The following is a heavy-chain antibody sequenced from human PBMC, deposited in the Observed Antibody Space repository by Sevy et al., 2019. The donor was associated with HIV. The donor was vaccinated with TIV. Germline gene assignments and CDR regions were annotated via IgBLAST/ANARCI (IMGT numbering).Heavy chain of an antibody. J-gene: IGHJ4*02. CDR3: ARDNFLPVMVSMVRGALSYYFDY. Sequence: GGSLRLSCTASGFTFSDYGMHWVRQAPGKGLEWVAVVWYDGINKYYGDSVKGRFTISRDNSKNTLYLQMNSLRAEDMAVYYCARDNFLPVMVSMVRGALSYYFDYWGQGTLVTVSS. V-gene: IGHV3-33*01. CDR2: VWYDGINK. CDR1: GFTFSDYG. D-gene: IGHD3-10*01.